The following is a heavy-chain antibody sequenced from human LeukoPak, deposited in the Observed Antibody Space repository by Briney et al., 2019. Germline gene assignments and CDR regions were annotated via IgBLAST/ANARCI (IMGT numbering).Heavy chain of an antibody. CDR2: INPSGGST. D-gene: IGHD6-13*01. J-gene: IGHJ6*03. CDR3: ARDRAAAGTVGTYYYYMDV. Sequence: ASVKVSCKASGYTFTSYYMHWVRQAPGQGLEWMGIINPSGGSTSYAQKFQGRVTMTRDMSTSTVYVELSSLRSEDTAVYYCARDRAAAGTVGTYYYYMDVWGKGTTVTVSS. CDR1: GYTFTSYY. V-gene: IGHV1-46*01.